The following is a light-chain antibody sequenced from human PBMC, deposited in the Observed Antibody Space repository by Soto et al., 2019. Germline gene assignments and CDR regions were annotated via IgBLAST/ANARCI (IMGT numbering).Light chain of an antibody. J-gene: IGKJ1*01. Sequence: IHMTHSPSTLSASLGDIVTITFRASQSISNYLAWYQQKPGKAPKSLIYDVSTLESGVPSRFSGSGSGTDFTLTISSLQPEDFATYYCQHYNSYSEAFGQGTKVDIK. CDR1: QSISNY. CDR3: QHYNSYSEA. CDR2: DVS. V-gene: IGKV1-5*01.